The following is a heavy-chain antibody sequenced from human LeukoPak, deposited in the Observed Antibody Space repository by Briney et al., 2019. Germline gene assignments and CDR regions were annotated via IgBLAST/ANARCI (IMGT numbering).Heavy chain of an antibody. Sequence: PGGSLRLSCAASGFTVSSNYVSWVRQAPGKGLEWVSSISSGSSYISYADSVKGRFTVSRDNAKNSLYLQMNSLRAEDTAVYYCASIYGDHAVDFWGQGTLVTVSS. CDR2: ISSGSSYI. CDR1: GFTVSSNY. V-gene: IGHV3-21*01. CDR3: ASIYGDHAVDF. D-gene: IGHD4-17*01. J-gene: IGHJ4*02.